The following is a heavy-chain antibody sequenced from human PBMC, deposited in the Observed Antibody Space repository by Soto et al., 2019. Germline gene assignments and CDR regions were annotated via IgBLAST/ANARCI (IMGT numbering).Heavy chain of an antibody. Sequence: GGSLRLSCAASGFTFSSYAMSWVRHAPGKGLEWVSSISSSGGSTYYADSVKGRFTISRDNSKNTLYLQMNSLRAEEAAVYSAGNQGGHSYYFDYWGQGTLVTVSS. CDR2: ISSSGGST. CDR1: GFTFSSYA. V-gene: IGHV3-23*01. CDR3: GNQGGHSYYFDY. D-gene: IGHD2-21*02. J-gene: IGHJ4*02.